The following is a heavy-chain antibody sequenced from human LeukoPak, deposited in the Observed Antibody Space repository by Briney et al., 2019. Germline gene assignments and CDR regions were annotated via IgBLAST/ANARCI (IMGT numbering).Heavy chain of an antibody. J-gene: IGHJ4*02. Sequence: GGSLRLSCAASGFTFSNFWMSWVRQAPGKGLAWVTNINQAGSDTYSVGSVKGRFTISRDNAKNTLYLQMNSLRAEDTAVYYCARNPSSSLEFWGQGTLVTVSS. CDR2: INQAGSDT. CDR1: GFTFSNFW. V-gene: IGHV3-7*01. D-gene: IGHD1-1*01. CDR3: ARNPSSSLEF.